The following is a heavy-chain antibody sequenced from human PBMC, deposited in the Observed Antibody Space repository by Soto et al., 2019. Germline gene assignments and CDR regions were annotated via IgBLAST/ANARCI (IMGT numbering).Heavy chain of an antibody. J-gene: IGHJ4*02. V-gene: IGHV3-11*01. D-gene: IGHD6-19*01. CDR1: GFTFSDYY. Sequence: PGGSLRLSCAASGFTFSDYYMSWIRQAPGKGLEWVSYISSSGSTIYYADSVKGRFTISRDNAKNSLYLQMNSLRAEDTAVYYCARAGSSGWYPSEPTLDYWGQGTLVTVSS. CDR3: ARAGSSGWYPSEPTLDY. CDR2: ISSSGSTI.